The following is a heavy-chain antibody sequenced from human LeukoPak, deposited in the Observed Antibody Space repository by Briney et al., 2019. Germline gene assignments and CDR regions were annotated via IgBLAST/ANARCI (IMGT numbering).Heavy chain of an antibody. CDR3: ARAYYDFWSGYQFDY. D-gene: IGHD3-3*01. V-gene: IGHV4-34*01. CDR1: GFTFNHYW. J-gene: IGHJ4*02. Sequence: GSLRLSCAASGFTFNHYWMSWVRQPPGKGLEWIGEINHSGSTNYNPSLKSRVTISVDTSKNQFSLKLSSVTAADTAVYYCARAYYDFWSGYQFDYWGQGTLVTVSS. CDR2: INHSGST.